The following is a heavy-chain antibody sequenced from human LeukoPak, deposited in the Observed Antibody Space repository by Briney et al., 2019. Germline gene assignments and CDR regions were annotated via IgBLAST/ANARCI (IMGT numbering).Heavy chain of an antibody. D-gene: IGHD6-19*01. CDR2: IYYSGST. CDR1: GGSISSSSYY. V-gene: IGHV4-39*01. J-gene: IGHJ4*02. CDR3: ARVSIAVAGNDY. Sequence: PSETLSLTCTVSGGSISSSSYYWGWIRQPPGKGLEWIGSIYYSGSTYYNPSLKSRVTISVDTSKNQFSLKLSSVTAADTAVYYCARVSIAVAGNDYWGQGTLVTVSS.